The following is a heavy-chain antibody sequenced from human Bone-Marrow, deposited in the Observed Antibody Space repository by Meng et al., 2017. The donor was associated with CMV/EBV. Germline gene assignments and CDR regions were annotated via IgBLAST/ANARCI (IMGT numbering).Heavy chain of an antibody. CDR3: ARELSWFGEFGLDV. CDR2: VHYSGST. J-gene: IGHJ6*02. D-gene: IGHD3-10*01. Sequence: GSLRLSCSVTGVSVRNGDYYWFWIRQSPGKGLEWIGYVHYSGSTNYNSSLKSRVTISVDTSKNQFSLQLSSVTAADTAVYYCARELSWFGEFGLDVWGQGTTVTVSS. V-gene: IGHV4-61*08. CDR1: GVSVRNGDYY.